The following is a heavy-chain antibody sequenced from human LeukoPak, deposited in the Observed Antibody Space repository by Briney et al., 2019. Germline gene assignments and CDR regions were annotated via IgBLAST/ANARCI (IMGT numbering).Heavy chain of an antibody. V-gene: IGHV3-7*01. CDR1: GFTFNDYW. D-gene: IGHD1-26*01. CDR2: IKPDGGDK. J-gene: IGHJ4*02. Sequence: GGSLRLCCAASGFTFNDYWMSWVGQAPGKGLEWVANIKPDGGDKYYVDSVKGRFTVSRDNGKNSMCLQMNSLRAEDTAVYYCARERGWELPSSFDSWGQGTLVTVSS. CDR3: ARERGWELPSSFDS.